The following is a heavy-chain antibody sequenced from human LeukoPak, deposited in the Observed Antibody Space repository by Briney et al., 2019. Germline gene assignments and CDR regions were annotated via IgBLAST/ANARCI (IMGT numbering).Heavy chain of an antibody. J-gene: IGHJ4*02. CDR3: ARVPYSYGYSEIDY. CDR2: IIPIFGTA. D-gene: IGHD5-18*01. Sequence: SVKVSCKASGGTFSSYAISWVRQAPGQGLEWMGGIIPIFGTANYAQKFQGRVTITADKSTSTAYMELSSLRSEDTAVYYCARVPYSYGYSEIDYWGQGTLVTVSS. CDR1: GGTFSSYA. V-gene: IGHV1-69*06.